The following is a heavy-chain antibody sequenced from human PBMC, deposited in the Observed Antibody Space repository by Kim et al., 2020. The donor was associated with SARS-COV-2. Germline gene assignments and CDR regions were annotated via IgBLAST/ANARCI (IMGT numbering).Heavy chain of an antibody. D-gene: IGHD1-26*01. CDR2: INTNTRNP. J-gene: IGHJ4*02. V-gene: IGHV7-4-1*02. Sequence: ASVKVSCKASGYSFSNYAVNWVRQAPGQGLEWMGWINTNTRNPTYAQGFTGRFVFSLDTSVSTAYLQISSLRAEDSAVYYCVRDSPSHGSYFDSWGQGTL. CDR3: VRDSPSHGSYFDS. CDR1: GYSFSNYA.